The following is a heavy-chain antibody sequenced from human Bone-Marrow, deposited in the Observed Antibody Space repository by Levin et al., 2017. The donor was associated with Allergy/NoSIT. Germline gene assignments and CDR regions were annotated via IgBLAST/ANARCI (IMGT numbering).Heavy chain of an antibody. CDR1: GGSFGTYA. CDR3: ARGGTSHHDAFDV. V-gene: IGHV1-69*13. D-gene: IGHD5-12*01. CDR2: LIPLFNIP. J-gene: IGHJ3*01. Sequence: SVKVSCKASGGSFGTYAISWVRQAPGQGLEWLGGLIPLFNIPNYALKFQGRVSIVAGASTSSVYMELTSLTSEDTAIYYCARGGTSHHDAFDVWGQGTIVTV.